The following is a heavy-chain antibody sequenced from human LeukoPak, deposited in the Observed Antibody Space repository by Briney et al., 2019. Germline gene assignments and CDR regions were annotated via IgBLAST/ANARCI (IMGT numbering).Heavy chain of an antibody. CDR2: ISSSSSYI. V-gene: IGHV3-21*01. D-gene: IGHD3-22*01. J-gene: IGHJ4*02. CDR1: GFTFSSYS. Sequence: PGGSLRLSCAASGFTFSSYSMNWVRQAPGKGLEWDSSISSSSSYIYYADSVKGRFTISRDNAKNSLYLQMNSLRAEDTAVYYCARDITMIVVVTSYFDYWGQGTLVTVSS. CDR3: ARDITMIVVVTSYFDY.